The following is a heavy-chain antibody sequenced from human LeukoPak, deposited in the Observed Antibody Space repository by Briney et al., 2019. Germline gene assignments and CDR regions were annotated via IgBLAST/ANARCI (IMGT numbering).Heavy chain of an antibody. CDR3: ARDSIPGVDAFDI. Sequence: GGSLRLSCAASEFTVSTNYMSWVRQAPGKGLEWVSVIYSGGSTYYADSVKGRFTISRDISKNTLYLQMNSLRVEDTAMYYCARDSIPGVDAFDIWGQGTMVTVSS. J-gene: IGHJ3*02. CDR1: EFTVSTNY. CDR2: IYSGGST. V-gene: IGHV3-66*01.